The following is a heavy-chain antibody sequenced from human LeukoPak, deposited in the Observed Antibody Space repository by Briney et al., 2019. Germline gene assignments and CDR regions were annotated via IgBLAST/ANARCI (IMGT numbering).Heavy chain of an antibody. CDR1: GFTFRNHA. J-gene: IGHJ4*02. CDR3: AKDRGMVGASVRAFDY. V-gene: IGHV3-23*01. Sequence: GGSLRLSCTTSGFTFRNHAMNWVRQAPGKGLEWVSVISGSGETTYYADSVKGRFTISRDNSQNTLYLQMSSLRGEDTALYYCAKDRGMVGASVRAFDYWGQGTLVTVSS. D-gene: IGHD1-26*01. CDR2: ISGSGETT.